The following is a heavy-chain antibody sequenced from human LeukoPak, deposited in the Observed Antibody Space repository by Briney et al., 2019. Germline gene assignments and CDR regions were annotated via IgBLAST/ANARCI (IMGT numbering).Heavy chain of an antibody. J-gene: IGHJ4*02. D-gene: IGHD3-10*01. CDR3: ARVYGSGSYYY. CDR1: GFTFSTYW. CDR2: IKEDGSVK. Sequence: GGSLRLSCATSGFTFSTYWMSWVRQAPGKGLEWVANIKEDGSVKNYVGSVKGRFTISRDNAKNSLFLQMDSLRAEDTAVYFCARVYGSGSYYYWGQGTLVSVSS. V-gene: IGHV3-7*04.